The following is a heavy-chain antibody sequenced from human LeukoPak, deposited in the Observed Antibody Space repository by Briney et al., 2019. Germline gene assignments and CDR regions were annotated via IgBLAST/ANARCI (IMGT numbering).Heavy chain of an antibody. CDR3: AKEENYYDSSGYRHNAY. Sequence: GVSLTLSCAASGFTVSSNYMSWVRHARGKGLEWVSVIYSGGSTYYADSVKGRFTISRDNTKNTMYLQMNSLRAEDTAVYYCAKEENYYDSSGYRHNAYWGQGTLVTVSS. J-gene: IGHJ4*02. CDR2: IYSGGST. D-gene: IGHD3-22*01. CDR1: GFTVSSNY. V-gene: IGHV3-53*01.